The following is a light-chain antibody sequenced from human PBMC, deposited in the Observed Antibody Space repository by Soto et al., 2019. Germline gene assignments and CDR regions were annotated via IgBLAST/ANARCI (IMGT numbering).Light chain of an antibody. V-gene: IGKV1-27*01. J-gene: IGKJ1*01. CDR2: AAS. CDR1: QDITNY. CDR3: QQAYSTPWT. Sequence: DIKMTQSAFSLSVSVGDRVTITCRANQDITNYLAWYQQKPGKVPKLLIYAASTLQSGVPSRFSGSGSGTDFTLTINSLQPEDFATYYCQQAYSTPWTFGQGTKVDIK.